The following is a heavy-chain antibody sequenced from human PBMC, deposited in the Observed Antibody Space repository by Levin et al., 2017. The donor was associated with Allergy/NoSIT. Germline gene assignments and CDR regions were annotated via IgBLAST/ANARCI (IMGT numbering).Heavy chain of an antibody. D-gene: IGHD2-2*01. CDR1: GYTLTELS. J-gene: IGHJ4*02. CDR2: FDPEDGET. V-gene: IGHV1-24*01. Sequence: GESLKISCKVSGYTLTELSMHWVRQAPGKGLEWMGGFDPEDGETIYAQKFQGRVTMTEDTSTDTAYMELSSLRSEDTAVYYCATDLVGSSTSKTLGSCYWGQGTLVTVSS. CDR3: ATDLVGSSTSKTLGSCY.